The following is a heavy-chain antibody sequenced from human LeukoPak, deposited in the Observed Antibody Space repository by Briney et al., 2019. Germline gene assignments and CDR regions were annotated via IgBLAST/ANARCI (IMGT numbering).Heavy chain of an antibody. D-gene: IGHD1-14*01. Sequence: PSQTLSLTCTVSGGSISSYYWSWIRQPPGKGLEWIGYIYYSGSTNYNPSLKSRVTISVDTSKNQFSLKLSSVTAADTAVYYCVRTNPWDLTYYFDYWGQGTLVTVSS. J-gene: IGHJ4*02. CDR2: IYYSGST. CDR1: GGSISSYY. V-gene: IGHV4-59*01. CDR3: VRTNPWDLTYYFDY.